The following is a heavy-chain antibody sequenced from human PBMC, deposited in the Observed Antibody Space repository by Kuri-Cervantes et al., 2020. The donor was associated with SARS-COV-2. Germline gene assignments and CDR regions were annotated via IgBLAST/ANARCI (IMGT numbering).Heavy chain of an antibody. Sequence: SVKVSCKASGGSLTDYSISWVRQAPGQGLEWMGVIIPIFRTPNYAQKFQGRVTITADESTTIAYMELSSLRSEDTAVYYCATVELALGPDYDYSGMDVWGQGTTVTVSS. CDR2: IIPIFRTP. D-gene: IGHD3-16*01. CDR1: GGSLTDYS. V-gene: IGHV1-69*13. J-gene: IGHJ6*02. CDR3: ATVELALGPDYDYSGMDV.